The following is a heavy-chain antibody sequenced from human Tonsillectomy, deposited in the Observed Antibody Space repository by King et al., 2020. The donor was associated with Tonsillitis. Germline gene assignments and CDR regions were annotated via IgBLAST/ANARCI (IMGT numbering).Heavy chain of an antibody. Sequence: VQLQESGPGLVKPSETLSLTCAVSGYSISSGYYWGWIRQPPGKGLAWIGSIYHSGSTYYNPSLKSRVTISVDTSKNQFSLKMRSVTAADTAVYYCARFGYSSNSCYPDYWGQGTLVTVSS. CDR2: IYHSGST. D-gene: IGHD2-2*01. V-gene: IGHV4-38-2*01. CDR1: GYSISSGYY. CDR3: ARFGYSSNSCYPDY. J-gene: IGHJ4*02.